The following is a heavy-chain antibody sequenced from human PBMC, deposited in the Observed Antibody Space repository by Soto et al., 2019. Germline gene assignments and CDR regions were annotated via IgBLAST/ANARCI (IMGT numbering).Heavy chain of an antibody. CDR3: ARDVPGLGIDY. CDR2: INSDGTTT. V-gene: IGHV3-74*01. Sequence: GSLRLSCAASGFIFSSQWMHWVRQVPGKGLLWVSYINSDGTTTGYADSVKGRFTISRDNAKNTVYLQMDSLGVDDTAVYFCARDVPGLGIDYWGQGTLVTVSS. CDR1: GFIFSSQW. J-gene: IGHJ4*02.